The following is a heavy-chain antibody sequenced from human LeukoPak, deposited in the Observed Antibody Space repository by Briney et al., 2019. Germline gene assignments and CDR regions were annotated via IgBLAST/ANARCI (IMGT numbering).Heavy chain of an antibody. J-gene: IGHJ4*02. D-gene: IGHD1-1*01. CDR2: IYSGGST. V-gene: IGHV3-53*01. Sequence: GGSLRLSCAASGFTVSSNHLSWVRQAPGKGLEWVSVIYSGGSTDYADSVKGRFTISRDNSKNTLYLQMNSLRAEDTAVYHCARGPAGYNWGQGTLVTVSS. CDR1: GFTVSSNH. CDR3: ARGPAGYN.